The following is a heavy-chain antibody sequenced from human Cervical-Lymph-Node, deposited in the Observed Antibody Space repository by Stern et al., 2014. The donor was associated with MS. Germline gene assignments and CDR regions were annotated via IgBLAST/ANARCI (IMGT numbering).Heavy chain of an antibody. D-gene: IGHD1-26*01. CDR1: GGTFSSYA. V-gene: IGHV1-69*01. J-gene: IGHJ6*02. Sequence: LVESWAEVKKPGSSVKVSCKASGGTFSSYAISWVRQAPGQGLAWMGGIIPIFGTANYAQKFQGRVTITADESTSTAYMELSSLRSEDTAVYYCARGELKEGLVRGMDVWGQGTTVTVSS. CDR3: ARGELKEGLVRGMDV. CDR2: IIPIFGTA.